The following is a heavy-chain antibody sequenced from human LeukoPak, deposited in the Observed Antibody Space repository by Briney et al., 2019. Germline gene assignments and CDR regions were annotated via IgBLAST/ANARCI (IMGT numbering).Heavy chain of an antibody. D-gene: IGHD3-10*01. CDR1: GFTFSSYG. Sequence: GGSLRLSCAASGFTFSSYGMHWVRQAPGKGLEWVAVISYDGSNKYYADSVKGRFTISRDNAKDTLYLQMNSLRAEDTAVYFCARPVYYGSQSYWDYWGQGTLVTVSS. CDR3: ARPVYYGSQSYWDY. J-gene: IGHJ4*02. CDR2: ISYDGSNK. V-gene: IGHV3-30*03.